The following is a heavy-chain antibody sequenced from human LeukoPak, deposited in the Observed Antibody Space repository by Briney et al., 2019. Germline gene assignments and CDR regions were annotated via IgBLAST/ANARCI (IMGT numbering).Heavy chain of an antibody. D-gene: IGHD2-15*01. Sequence: GGSLRLSCAVSGFTFSSYWMSWVRQAPGKGLEWVANINQDGSEKYYVDSLEGRFTISRDNAKNTLFLQMNSLRAEDTAVYYCARDAYSGGSCYAYWGQGTLVIVSS. J-gene: IGHJ4*02. CDR1: GFTFSSYW. V-gene: IGHV3-7*01. CDR3: ARDAYSGGSCYAY. CDR2: INQDGSEK.